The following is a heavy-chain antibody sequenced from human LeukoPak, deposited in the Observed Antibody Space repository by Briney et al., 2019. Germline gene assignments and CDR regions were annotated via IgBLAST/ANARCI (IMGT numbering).Heavy chain of an antibody. CDR3: ARDPPNDFWSGGHGDYYMDV. Sequence: SVKVSCKASGGTFSSYAISWVRQAPGQELEWMGGIIPIFGTANYAQKFQGRVTITTDESTSTAYMELSSLRSEDTAVYYCARDPPNDFWSGGHGDYYMDVWGKGTTVTVSS. CDR1: GGTFSSYA. J-gene: IGHJ6*03. V-gene: IGHV1-69*05. CDR2: IIPIFGTA. D-gene: IGHD3-3*01.